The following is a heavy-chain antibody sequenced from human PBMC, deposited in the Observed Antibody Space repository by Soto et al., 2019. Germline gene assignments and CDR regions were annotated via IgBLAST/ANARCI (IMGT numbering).Heavy chain of an antibody. V-gene: IGHV3-74*01. J-gene: IGHJ4*02. CDR3: ARGIFGSGTANDY. CDR1: GFTFSGSW. D-gene: IGHD3-10*01. CDR2: INGDGSGT. Sequence: EVQLVESGGGLVQPGGSLRLSCAASGFTFSGSWMHWVRQAPGKGLVWVSRINGDGSGTSYADFVKGRFTISRDGAKNTLFLPVNGLRAEDTAVYYCARGIFGSGTANDYWGQGTLVTVSS.